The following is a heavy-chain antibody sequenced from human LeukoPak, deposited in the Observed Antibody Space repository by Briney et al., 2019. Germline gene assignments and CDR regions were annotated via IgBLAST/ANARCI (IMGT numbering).Heavy chain of an antibody. J-gene: IGHJ4*02. Sequence: QPGGSLRLSCAASGFTFSSYAMSWVRQAPGKGLEWVSAISGSGGSTYYADSVKGRFTISRDNSKNTLYLQMNSLRAEDTAVYYCAQDLFHAGYCSGGSCYRNFDYWGQGTLVTVSS. CDR3: AQDLFHAGYCSGGSCYRNFDY. CDR2: ISGSGGST. V-gene: IGHV3-23*01. D-gene: IGHD2-15*01. CDR1: GFTFSSYA.